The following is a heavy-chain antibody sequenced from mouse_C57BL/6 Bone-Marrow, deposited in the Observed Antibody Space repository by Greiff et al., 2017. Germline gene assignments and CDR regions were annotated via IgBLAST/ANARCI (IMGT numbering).Heavy chain of an antibody. V-gene: IGHV2-5*01. CDR3: APHCYGSSGFAY. CDR2: IWRGGST. D-gene: IGHD1-1*01. CDR1: GFSLTSYG. J-gene: IGHJ3*01. Sequence: VQLQESGPGLVQPSQSLSITCTVSGFSLTSYGVHWVRQSPGKGLEWLGVIWRGGSTDYNAAYMSRLGITKDNSKSQVFFKMNSLQADDTAIYYCAPHCYGSSGFAYWGQGTLVTVSA.